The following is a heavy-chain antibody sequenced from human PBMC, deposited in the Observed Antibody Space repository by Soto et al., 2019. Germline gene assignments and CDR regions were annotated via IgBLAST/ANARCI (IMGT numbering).Heavy chain of an antibody. V-gene: IGHV3-48*01. J-gene: IGHJ4*02. CDR1: GFTFSSYS. CDR3: AREVGSGDDY. D-gene: IGHD3-10*01. Sequence: EVQLVESGGGLVQPGGSLRLSCAASGFTFSSYSMNWVRQAPGKGLEWVSYISSSSSTIYYADSVKGRFTISRDNAKNSLYLQMNSLRAEDTAVYYCAREVGSGDDYWGQGTLVTVSS. CDR2: ISSSSSTI.